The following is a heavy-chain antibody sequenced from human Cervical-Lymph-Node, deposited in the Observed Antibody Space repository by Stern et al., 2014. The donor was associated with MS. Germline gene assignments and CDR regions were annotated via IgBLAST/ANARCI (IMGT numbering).Heavy chain of an antibody. CDR2: LSYDGSNK. D-gene: IGHD1-26*01. V-gene: IGHV3-30*18. CDR1: GFTFSSYG. J-gene: IGHJ6*02. CDR3: AKAWGELLWSYYYYGMDV. Sequence: VQLEESGGGLVQPGRSLRLSCAASGFTFSSYGMHWVRQAPGQGLEWGAVLSYDGSNKYYADSAKGRFTSPRDNSKNTLYLQMNSLRAEDTAVYYGAKAWGELLWSYYYYGMDVWGQGTTVTVSS.